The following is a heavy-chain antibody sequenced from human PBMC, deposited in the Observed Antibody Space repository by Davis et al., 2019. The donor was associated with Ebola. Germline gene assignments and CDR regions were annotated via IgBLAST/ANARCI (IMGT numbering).Heavy chain of an antibody. D-gene: IGHD5-18*01. CDR2: ISSSSSYI. CDR3: AKDGWAYSYGTDY. CDR1: GFTFSSYS. Sequence: GESLKISCAASGFTFSSYSMNWVRQAPGKGLEWVSSISSSSSYIYYADSVKGRFTISRDNSKNTLNLQMNSLRDEDTAVYYCAKDGWAYSYGTDYWGQGTLVTVSS. V-gene: IGHV3-21*01. J-gene: IGHJ4*02.